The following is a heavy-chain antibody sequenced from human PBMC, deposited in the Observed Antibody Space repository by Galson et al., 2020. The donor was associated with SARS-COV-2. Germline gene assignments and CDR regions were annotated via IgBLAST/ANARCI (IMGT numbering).Heavy chain of an antibody. CDR1: GGSVYSGSYY. CDR3: ARARKDLLLYDWSLLAPNWVDS. D-gene: IGHD3-9*01. J-gene: IGHJ5*01. Sequence: SDTLSLTCTVSGGSVYSGSYYWNWIRQPPGKGLEWIGYIYYGGSSYYRPSLKNRLSLSLDSSKNQVSLRLSSMTAADTAVYYCARARKDLLLYDWSLLAPNWVDSWCQVSLVTVSS. V-gene: IGHV4-30-4*02. CDR2: IYYGGSS.